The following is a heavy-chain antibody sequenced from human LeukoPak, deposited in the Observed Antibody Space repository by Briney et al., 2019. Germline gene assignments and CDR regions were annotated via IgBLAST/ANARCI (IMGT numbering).Heavy chain of an antibody. Sequence: SETLSLTCTVSGGSISSGSYYWSWIRQPAGKGLEWIGRIYTSGSTNYNPSLKSRVTISVDTSKNQFSLKLSSVTAADTAVYYCARSRSNYDYVWGSYRNYFDYWGQGTLVTVSS. CDR3: ARSRSNYDYVWGSYRNYFDY. J-gene: IGHJ4*02. CDR2: IYTSGST. CDR1: GGSISSGSYY. D-gene: IGHD3-16*02. V-gene: IGHV4-61*02.